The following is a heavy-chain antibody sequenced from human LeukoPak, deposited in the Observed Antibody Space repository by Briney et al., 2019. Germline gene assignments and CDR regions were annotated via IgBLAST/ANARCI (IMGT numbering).Heavy chain of an antibody. CDR1: GFTVSSNY. V-gene: IGHV3-53*01. D-gene: IGHD1-14*01. CDR2: IYGGGDT. CDR3: ARQGASYNNGYYYYHYMAA. Sequence: PGGSLRLSCVASGFTVSSNYMTWVRQAPGKGLEWVSVIYGGGDTYYADSVKGRFTISRDNSKNTLYLQMNSLRADDTAVYFCARQGASYNNGYYYYHYMAAWGKGTTVTVSS. J-gene: IGHJ6*03.